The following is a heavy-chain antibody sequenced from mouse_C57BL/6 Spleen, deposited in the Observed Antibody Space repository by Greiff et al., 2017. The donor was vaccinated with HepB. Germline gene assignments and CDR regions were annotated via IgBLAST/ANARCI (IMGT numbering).Heavy chain of an antibody. V-gene: IGHV1-81*01. CDR1: GYTFTSYG. D-gene: IGHD2-5*01. CDR3: ARRMAYSKSWYFDV. CDR2: IYPRSGNT. Sequence: QVQLKQSGAELARPGASVKLSCKASGYTFTSYGISWVKQRTGQGLEWIGEIYPRSGNTYYNEKFKGKATLTADKSSSKAYMELRSLTSEDSAVYFCARRMAYSKSWYFDVWGTGTTVTVSS. J-gene: IGHJ1*03.